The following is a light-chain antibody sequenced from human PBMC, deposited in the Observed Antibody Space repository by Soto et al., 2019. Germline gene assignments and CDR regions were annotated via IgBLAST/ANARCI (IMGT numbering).Light chain of an antibody. CDR2: EVS. CDR3: FSYTSSTAYV. CDR1: STDVGAYNY. J-gene: IGLJ1*01. V-gene: IGLV2-14*01. Sequence: QSVLTQPRSVSGSPGQSVTISCTGTSTDVGAYNYVSWYQLHPGNAPKLMIYEVSNRPSGISNRFSASKSGNTASLTISGLQAEDEADYYCFSYTSSTAYVFGTGTKLTVL.